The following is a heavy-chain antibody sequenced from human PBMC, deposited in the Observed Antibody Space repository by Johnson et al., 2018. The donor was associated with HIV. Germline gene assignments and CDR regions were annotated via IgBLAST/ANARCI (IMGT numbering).Heavy chain of an antibody. V-gene: IGHV3-11*04. CDR2: ISSSGSTR. D-gene: IGHD2-2*01. CDR3: VRGRISTVVVDLRGGGFDI. J-gene: IGHJ3*02. Sequence: QVQLVESGGGLVKPGGSLRLSCAASGFTFSDYYMSWIRQAPGKGLEWVSYISSSGSTRYYADSVKGRFTISRDNSKDTLHLQLNSLRTEDTAVYYCVRGRISTVVVDLRGGGFDIWGQGTLVTVSS. CDR1: GFTFSDYY.